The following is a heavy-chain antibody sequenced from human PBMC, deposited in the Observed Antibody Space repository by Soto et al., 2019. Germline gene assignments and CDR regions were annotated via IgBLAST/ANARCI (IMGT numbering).Heavy chain of an antibody. CDR3: ARWWSGSRQGFDP. J-gene: IGHJ5*02. D-gene: IGHD3-3*01. V-gene: IGHV4-31*03. Sequence: QVQLQESGPGLVKPSQTLSLTCTVSGGSISSGDYYWSWIRQHPGKGLEWIGYIYYSGSTYYNPSFESRVTISVDTSKNQFSLKLSSVTAADTAVYYCARWWSGSRQGFDPWGQGTLVTVSS. CDR2: IYYSGST. CDR1: GGSISSGDYY.